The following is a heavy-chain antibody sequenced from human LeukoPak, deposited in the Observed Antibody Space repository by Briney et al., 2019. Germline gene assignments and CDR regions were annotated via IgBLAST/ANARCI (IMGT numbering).Heavy chain of an antibody. CDR3: ATSGWWGYFDY. J-gene: IGHJ4*02. D-gene: IGHD6-13*01. CDR2: ISAGGATT. Sequence: GGSLRLSCAASRFIFDDYAMHWVRQTPGKGLEWVSGISAGGATTIYADSVKGRFTISRDNSKNTLYLLMNSLRAEDTAVYYCATSGWWGYFDYWGQGTLVTVSS. V-gene: IGHV3-23*01. CDR1: RFIFDDYA.